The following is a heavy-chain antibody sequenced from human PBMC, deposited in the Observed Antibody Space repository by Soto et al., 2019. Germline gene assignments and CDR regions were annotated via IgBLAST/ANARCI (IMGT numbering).Heavy chain of an antibody. V-gene: IGHV1-58*01. Sequence: VASVKVSCKASGFTFTSSAVQWVRQARGQRLEWIGWIVVGSGNTNYAQKFQERVTITRDMSTSTAYMELSSLRSEDTAVYYCAAGYPGYCSGGSCPNYYGMDVWGQGTTVTVSS. J-gene: IGHJ6*02. D-gene: IGHD2-15*01. CDR3: AAGYPGYCSGGSCPNYYGMDV. CDR2: IVVGSGNT. CDR1: GFTFTSSA.